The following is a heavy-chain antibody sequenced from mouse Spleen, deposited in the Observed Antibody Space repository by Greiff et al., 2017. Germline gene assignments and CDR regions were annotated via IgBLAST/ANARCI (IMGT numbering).Heavy chain of an antibody. CDR3: ARPVVATNYFDY. CDR2: IDPSDSYT. D-gene: IGHD1-1*01. Sequence: QVQLQQPGAELVRPGTSVKLSCKASGYTFTSYWMHWVKQRPGQGLEWIGVIDPSDSYTNYNQKFKGKATLTVDTSSSTAYMQLSSLTSEDSAVYYCARPVVATNYFDYWGQGTTLTVSS. V-gene: IGHV1-59*01. CDR1: GYTFTSYW. J-gene: IGHJ2*01.